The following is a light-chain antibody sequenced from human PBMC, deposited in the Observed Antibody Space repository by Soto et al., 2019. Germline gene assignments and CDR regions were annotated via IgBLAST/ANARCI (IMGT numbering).Light chain of an antibody. V-gene: IGKV1-9*01. CDR3: QQLNGYPLT. Sequence: DIQLTQSPSFLSASVGDRVTITCRASQGISSYLAWYQQKPGKAPKLLIYTASTLQSGVPSRFSGSASGTEFTLTISSLQPEDFATYYCQQLNGYPLTFGGGTKVEIK. CDR2: TAS. CDR1: QGISSY. J-gene: IGKJ4*01.